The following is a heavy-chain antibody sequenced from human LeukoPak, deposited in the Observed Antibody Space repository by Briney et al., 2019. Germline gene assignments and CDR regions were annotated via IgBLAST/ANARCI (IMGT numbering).Heavy chain of an antibody. CDR2: ISGNGGTT. CDR1: GFTFSSFA. CDR3: ASPTYYDFWSGYPRNGMDV. J-gene: IGHJ6*02. V-gene: IGHV3-23*01. D-gene: IGHD3-3*01. Sequence: GGSLRLSCAASGFTFSSFAMSWVRQAPGKGLEWVSSISGNGGTTYYADSVKGRFTISRDNSKNTLYLQMNSLRAEDTAVYYCASPTYYDFWSGYPRNGMDVWGQGTTVTVSS.